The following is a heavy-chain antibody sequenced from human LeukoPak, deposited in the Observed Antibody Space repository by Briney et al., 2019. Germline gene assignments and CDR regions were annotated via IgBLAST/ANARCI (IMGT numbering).Heavy chain of an antibody. Sequence: SQTLSLTCTVSGGSISSSSYYWGWIRQPPGKGLEWIGSIYYSGSTYYNPSLKSRVTISVDTSKNQFSLKLSSVTAADTAVYYCARSGWENSSSWSGGNWFDPWGQGTLVTVSS. CDR1: GGSISSSSYY. CDR2: IYYSGST. CDR3: ARSGWENSSSWSGGNWFDP. V-gene: IGHV4-39*01. J-gene: IGHJ5*02. D-gene: IGHD6-13*01.